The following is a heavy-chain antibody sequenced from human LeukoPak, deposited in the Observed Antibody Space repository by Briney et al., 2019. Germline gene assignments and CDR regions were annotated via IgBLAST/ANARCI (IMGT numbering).Heavy chain of an antibody. J-gene: IGHJ4*02. V-gene: IGHV3-23*01. CDR2: ISGSGGST. Sequence: GGSLRLSCAASGFTFSSYAMSWVRQAPGKGLEWVSAISGSGGSTYYADSVKGRFTISRDNSKNTLYLQMSSLRAEDTAVYYCAKDGRITFGGVIVTPDYWGQGTLVTVSS. CDR3: AKDGRITFGGVIVTPDY. D-gene: IGHD3-16*02. CDR1: GFTFSSYA.